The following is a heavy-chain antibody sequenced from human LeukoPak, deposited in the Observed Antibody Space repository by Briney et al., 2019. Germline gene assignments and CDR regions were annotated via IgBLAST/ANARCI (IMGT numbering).Heavy chain of an antibody. D-gene: IGHD5-18*01. Sequence: SVKVSCKASGGTFSSYAISWVRQAPGQGLEWMGRIIPILGIANYAQKFQGRVTITADKSTSTACMELSSLRSEDTAVYYCARQGYSYGYSFDYWGQGTLVTVSS. CDR3: ARQGYSYGYSFDY. V-gene: IGHV1-69*04. CDR1: GGTFSSYA. CDR2: IIPILGIA. J-gene: IGHJ4*02.